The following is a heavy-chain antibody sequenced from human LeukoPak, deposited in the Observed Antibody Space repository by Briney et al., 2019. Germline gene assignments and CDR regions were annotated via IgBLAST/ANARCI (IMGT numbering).Heavy chain of an antibody. CDR3: ARVRNSGSYYYYYYMDV. J-gene: IGHJ6*03. CDR2: IIPIFGTA. CDR1: GGTFSSYA. D-gene: IGHD1-26*01. V-gene: IGHV1-69*05. Sequence: ASVKVSCKASGGTFSSYAISWVRQAPGQGLEWMGGIIPIFGTANYAQKFQGRVTITTDESTSTAYMELSSLRSEDTAVYYCARVRNSGSYYYYYYMDVWGKGTTVTVSS.